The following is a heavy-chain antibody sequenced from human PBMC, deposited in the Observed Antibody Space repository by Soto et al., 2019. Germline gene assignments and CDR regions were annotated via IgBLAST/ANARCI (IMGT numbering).Heavy chain of an antibody. CDR3: ARAFYCSGGSCPRRFPKSSYMDV. D-gene: IGHD2-15*01. CDR2: INHSGST. J-gene: IGHJ6*03. Sequence: SETLSLTCAVYGGYFSGYYWSWIRQPPGKGLEWIGEINHSGSTNYNPSLKSRVTISVDTSKNQFSLKLSSVTAADTAVYYCARAFYCSGGSCPRRFPKSSYMDVWGKGTTVTVSS. V-gene: IGHV4-34*01. CDR1: GGYFSGYY.